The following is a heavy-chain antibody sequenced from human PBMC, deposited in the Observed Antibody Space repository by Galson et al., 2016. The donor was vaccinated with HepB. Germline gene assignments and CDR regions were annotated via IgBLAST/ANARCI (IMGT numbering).Heavy chain of an antibody. D-gene: IGHD5-24*01. CDR3: AKDPKVRRATPGFWFDP. V-gene: IGHV3-30*18. Sequence: SLRLSCAASGFTFSSYGMHWVRQAPGKGLEWVALISYDGSNEYYADSVKGRFTISRDNSKNTLYLQMNNLKPEDTAVYYCAKDPKVRRATPGFWFDPWGQGTLVTVSS. CDR2: ISYDGSNE. CDR1: GFTFSSYG. J-gene: IGHJ5*02.